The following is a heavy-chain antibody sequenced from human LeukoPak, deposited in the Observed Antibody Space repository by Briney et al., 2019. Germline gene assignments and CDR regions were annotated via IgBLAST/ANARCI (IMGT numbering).Heavy chain of an antibody. CDR2: INPNSGGT. J-gene: IGHJ4*02. V-gene: IGHV1-2*02. Sequence: ASVKVSCKASGYTSTGYYMHWERQTPGQGLEWMGWINPNSGGTNYAQKFQGRVTMTRGTSISTAYMELSRLRSDDTAVYYCARARGYSGYVLPFDYWGQGTLVTVSS. CDR1: GYTSTGYY. CDR3: ARARGYSGYVLPFDY. D-gene: IGHD5-12*01.